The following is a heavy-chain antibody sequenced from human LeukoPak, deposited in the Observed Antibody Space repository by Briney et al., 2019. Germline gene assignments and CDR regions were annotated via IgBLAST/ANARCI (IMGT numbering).Heavy chain of an antibody. CDR3: AREGVVPAATKIKYFDY. Sequence: ASVKVSCKASGYTFTSYAMHWVRQAPGQRLEWMGWINAGNGNTKYSQKFQGRVTITRDTSASTAYMELSSLRSEDTAVYYCAREGVVPAATKIKYFDYWGQGTLVTVSS. J-gene: IGHJ4*02. D-gene: IGHD2-2*01. CDR1: GYTFTSYA. CDR2: INAGNGNT. V-gene: IGHV1-3*01.